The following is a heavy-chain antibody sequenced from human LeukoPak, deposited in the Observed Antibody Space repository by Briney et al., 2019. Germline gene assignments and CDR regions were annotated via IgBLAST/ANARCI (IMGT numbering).Heavy chain of an antibody. CDR3: TTLGTMVRGVIVYY. D-gene: IGHD3-10*01. J-gene: IGHJ4*02. CDR2: IRSKANSYAT. CDR1: GFTFSGSA. V-gene: IGHV3-73*01. Sequence: PGGSLRLSCAASGFTFSGSAMHWVRQASGKGLEWVGRIRSKANSYATAYAASVKGRFTISRDDSKNTACLQMNSLKTEDTAVYYCTTLGTMVRGVIVYYWGQGTLVTVSS.